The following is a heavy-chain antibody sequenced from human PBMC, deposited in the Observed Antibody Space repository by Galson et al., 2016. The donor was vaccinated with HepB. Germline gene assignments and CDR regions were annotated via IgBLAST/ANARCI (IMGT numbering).Heavy chain of an antibody. V-gene: IGHV3-13*01. CDR3: ARVGIRDALDV. D-gene: IGHD7-27*01. CDR2: IGTADDT. J-gene: IGHJ3*01. Sequence: SLRLSCAASGFIFSTYDMHWVRQVTGKGLEWVSGIGTADDTYYPDSVKGRFIISRENAKNSLYLQMNSLRAGDTAVYYCARVGIRDALDVWGRGTRVTVSS. CDR1: GFIFSTYD.